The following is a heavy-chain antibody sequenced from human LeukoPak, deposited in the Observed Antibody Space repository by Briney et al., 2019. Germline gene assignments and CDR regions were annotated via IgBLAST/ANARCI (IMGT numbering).Heavy chain of an antibody. Sequence: ASVKVSCKVSGYTLTELSMHWVRQAPGKGLEGMGGFDPEDGETIYAQKFQGRVTMTEDTSTDTAYMELSSLRSEDTAVYYCATDQYYYGSGSTRFDYWGQGTLVTVSS. V-gene: IGHV1-24*01. J-gene: IGHJ4*02. CDR2: FDPEDGET. D-gene: IGHD3-10*01. CDR1: GYTLTELS. CDR3: ATDQYYYGSGSTRFDY.